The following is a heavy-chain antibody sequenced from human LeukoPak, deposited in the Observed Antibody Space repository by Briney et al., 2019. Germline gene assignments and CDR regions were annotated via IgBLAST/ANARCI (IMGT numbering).Heavy chain of an antibody. CDR2: IYYSGST. Sequence: SETLSLTCTVSGGSISSYYWSWIRQPPGKGLEWIGYIYYSGSTNYNPSLKSRVTISVDTSKYQFSLKLSSVTAADTAVYYCARESGYSYGLGYWGQGTLVTVSS. V-gene: IGHV4-59*01. D-gene: IGHD5-18*01. J-gene: IGHJ4*02. CDR1: GGSISSYY. CDR3: ARESGYSYGLGY.